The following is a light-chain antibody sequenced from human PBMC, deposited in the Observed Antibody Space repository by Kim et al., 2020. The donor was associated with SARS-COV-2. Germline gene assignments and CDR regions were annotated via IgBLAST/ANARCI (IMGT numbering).Light chain of an antibody. CDR3: QQYFRFPYT. CDR1: QTIDNY. Sequence: SASVGDRVTITCRASQTIDNYLAWYQQKPGTPPKLLIYLASTLESGVPSRFTGSGSGTEFTLFINNLQPDDFALYYCQQYFRFPYTFGQGTKLEI. J-gene: IGKJ2*01. CDR2: LAS. V-gene: IGKV1-5*03.